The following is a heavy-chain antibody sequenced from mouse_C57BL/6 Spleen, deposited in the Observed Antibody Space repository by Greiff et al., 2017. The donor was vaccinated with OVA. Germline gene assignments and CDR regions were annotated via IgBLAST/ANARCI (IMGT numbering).Heavy chain of an antibody. CDR1: GYTFTGYW. V-gene: IGHV1-9*01. J-gene: IGHJ3*01. CDR2: ILPGSGST. Sequence: QVQLQQSGAELMKPGASVKLSCKATGYTFTGYWIEWVKQRPGHGLEWIGEILPGSGSTNYHEKFKGKATFTADTSSNTAYMQLSSLTTEDSAIYYCAPITTVVEGGWFAYWGKGTLVTVAA. D-gene: IGHD1-1*01. CDR3: APITTVVEGGWFAY.